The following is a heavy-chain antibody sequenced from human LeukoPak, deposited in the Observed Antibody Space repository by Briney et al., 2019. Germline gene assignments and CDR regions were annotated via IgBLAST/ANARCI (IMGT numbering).Heavy chain of an antibody. J-gene: IGHJ4*02. D-gene: IGHD3-10*01. V-gene: IGHV4-59*01. CDR3: ARDRDGYLDY. Sequence: PSETLSVTCTVSGGSISSYYWSWIRQPPGKGLEWIGYIYYSGSTNYNPSLKSRVTISVDTSKNQFSLKLSSVTAADTAVYYCARDRDGYLDYWGQGTLVTVSS. CDR2: IYYSGST. CDR1: GGSISSYY.